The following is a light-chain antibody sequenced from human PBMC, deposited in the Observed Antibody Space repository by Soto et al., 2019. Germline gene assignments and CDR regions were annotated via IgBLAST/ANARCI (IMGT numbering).Light chain of an antibody. V-gene: IGLV2-23*01. CDR3: CSYAGSRTYV. J-gene: IGLJ1*01. CDR2: EGS. CDR1: SSDVGSYNL. Sequence: SSLXQPPSVSGSLGQSITISCTGTSSDVGSYNLVSWYQQHPGKAPKLMIYEGSKRPSGVSNRFSGSESGNTASLTISGLQAEDEADYYCCSYAGSRTYVFGTGTKVTVL.